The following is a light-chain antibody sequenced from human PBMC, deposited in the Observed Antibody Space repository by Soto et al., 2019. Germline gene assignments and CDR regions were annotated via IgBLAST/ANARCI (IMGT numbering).Light chain of an antibody. CDR1: QSIGSR. CDR2: QAS. Sequence: DIPMTQYPSTLSASVGDRVTITCRASQSIGSRLAWYQLKPGKAPKLLIYQASSLESGVPSRFSGSGSGTEFTLTISSLQPDDFATYFCQQYDTFSPTWAFGQGTKVEIK. CDR3: QQYDTFSPTWA. J-gene: IGKJ1*01. V-gene: IGKV1-5*03.